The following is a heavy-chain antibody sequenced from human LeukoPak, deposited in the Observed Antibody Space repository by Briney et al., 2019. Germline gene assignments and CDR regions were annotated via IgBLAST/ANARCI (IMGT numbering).Heavy chain of an antibody. J-gene: IGHJ5*02. CDR3: AKDSLSGDRFDP. V-gene: IGHV3-23*01. CDR2: ISGSGGSS. D-gene: IGHD4-17*01. Sequence: GGSLRLSCAASGFMFSSYAMSWVRQAPGKGLEWVSSISGSGGSSYYADSVKGRFTISRDSSKNTLYLQMNSLRAEDTAVYYCAKDSLSGDRFDPWGQGTLVTVSS. CDR1: GFMFSSYA.